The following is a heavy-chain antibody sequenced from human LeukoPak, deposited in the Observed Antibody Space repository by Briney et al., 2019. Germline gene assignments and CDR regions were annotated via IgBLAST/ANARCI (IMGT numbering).Heavy chain of an antibody. CDR1: GYTFTSYG. V-gene: IGHV1-18*01. CDR3: AREKEGYYDSSGYFPFPTIDY. J-gene: IGHJ4*02. CDR2: ISAYNGNT. Sequence: ASVTVSFKASGYTFTSYGISWVRQAPGQGREWMGWISAYNGNTNYAQKLQGRVTMTTDTSTSTAYMELRSLRSDDTAVYYCAREKEGYYDSSGYFPFPTIDYWGQGTLVTVSS. D-gene: IGHD3-22*01.